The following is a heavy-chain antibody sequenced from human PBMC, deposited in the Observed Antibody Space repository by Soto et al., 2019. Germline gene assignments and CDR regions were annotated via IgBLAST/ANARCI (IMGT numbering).Heavy chain of an antibody. Sequence: PSETLSLTCAVYGGSFSGDYWGWIRQPPGKGLEWIGTLDYSGTAHYNPSLKSRVTISVDTSKNQFSLKLSSVTAADTAVYYCARGSTIFGVVIIWAFDYWGQGTLVTVSS. CDR1: GGSFSGDY. D-gene: IGHD3-3*01. V-gene: IGHV4-34*01. J-gene: IGHJ4*02. CDR3: ARGSTIFGVVIIWAFDY. CDR2: LDYSGTA.